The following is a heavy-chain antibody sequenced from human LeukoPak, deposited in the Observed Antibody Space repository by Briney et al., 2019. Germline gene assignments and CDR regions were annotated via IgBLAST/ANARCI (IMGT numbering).Heavy chain of an antibody. J-gene: IGHJ6*03. D-gene: IGHD6-6*01. CDR3: ARGPWYSSSPRGIAYYYYMDV. CDR2: IIPIFGTA. Sequence: ASVKVSCKASGGTFSSYAISWVRQAPGQGLEWMGGIIPIFGTANYAQKFQGRVTITTDESTSTAYMELSSLRSEDTAVYYCARGPWYSSSPRGIAYYYYMDVWGKGTTVTVSS. CDR1: GGTFSSYA. V-gene: IGHV1-69*05.